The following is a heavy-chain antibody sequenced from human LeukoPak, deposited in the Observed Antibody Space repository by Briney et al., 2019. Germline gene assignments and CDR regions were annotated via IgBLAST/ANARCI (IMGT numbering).Heavy chain of an antibody. D-gene: IGHD2-15*01. CDR1: GFTFSSYS. Sequence: GGSLRLSRAASGFTFSSYSMNWVRQAPGKGLEWVSYISSSSSTIYYADSVKGRFTISRDNAKNSLYLQMNSLRAEDTAVYYCARAKDGYCSGGSCLLDYWGQGTLVTISS. CDR2: ISSSSSTI. V-gene: IGHV3-48*01. CDR3: ARAKDGYCSGGSCLLDY. J-gene: IGHJ4*02.